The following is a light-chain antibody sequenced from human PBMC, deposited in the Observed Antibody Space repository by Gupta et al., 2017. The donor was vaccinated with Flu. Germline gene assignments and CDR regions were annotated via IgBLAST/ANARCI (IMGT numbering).Light chain of an antibody. CDR3: SSSTTSSTLGV. CDR1: SSDVGGYNY. V-gene: IGLV2-14*01. J-gene: IGLJ2*01. CDR2: EVS. Sequence: QSALTQPASASGSPGQSITISCTGTSSDVGGYNYVSWYQQHPGKAPKLMIYEVSNRPSGVSDRFSGSKSGNTASLTISGLQAEDEADYYCSSSTTSSTLGVFGGGTNLTVL.